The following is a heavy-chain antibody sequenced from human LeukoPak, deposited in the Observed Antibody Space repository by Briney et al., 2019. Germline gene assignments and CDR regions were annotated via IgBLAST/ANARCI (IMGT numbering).Heavy chain of an antibody. CDR2: INPNSGGT. V-gene: IGHV1-2*02. Sequence: ASVKVSCKASGYTFTGYYMHWVRQAPGQGLEWMGWINPNSGGTNYAQKFQGRVTMTRDMSTSTVYMELSSLRSEDTAVYYCARGDYGGNSVLLDYWGQGTLVTVSS. J-gene: IGHJ4*02. D-gene: IGHD4-23*01. CDR3: ARGDYGGNSVLLDY. CDR1: GYTFTGYY.